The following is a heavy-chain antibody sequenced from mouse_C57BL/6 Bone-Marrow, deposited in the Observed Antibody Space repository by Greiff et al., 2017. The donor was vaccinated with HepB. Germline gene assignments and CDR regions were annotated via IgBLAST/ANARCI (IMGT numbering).Heavy chain of an antibody. CDR3: TGPFTTVDYFDY. Sequence: EVHLVESGGGLVQPGGSMKLSCVASGFTFSNYWMNWVRQSPEKGLEWVAQIRLKSDNYATHYAESVKGRFTISRDDSKSSVYLQMNNLRAEDTGIYYCTGPFTTVDYFDYWGQGTTLTVSS. J-gene: IGHJ2*01. CDR1: GFTFSNYW. D-gene: IGHD1-1*01. CDR2: IRLKSDNYAT. V-gene: IGHV6-3*01.